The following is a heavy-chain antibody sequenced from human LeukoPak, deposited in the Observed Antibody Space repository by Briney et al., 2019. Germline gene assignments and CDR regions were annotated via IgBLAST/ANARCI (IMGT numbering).Heavy chain of an antibody. V-gene: IGHV4-30-4*08. CDR1: GASISSGYYY. CDR2: IYYSGST. J-gene: IGHJ4*02. D-gene: IGHD3-10*01. Sequence: SETLSLTCTVSGASISSGYYYWSWIRQPPGRGLEWFGYIYYSGSTYYNPSLKSRVTISVDTSKNQFSLKLSSVTAADTAVYYCAREGTMVRGVNDYWGQGTLVTVSS. CDR3: AREGTMVRGVNDY.